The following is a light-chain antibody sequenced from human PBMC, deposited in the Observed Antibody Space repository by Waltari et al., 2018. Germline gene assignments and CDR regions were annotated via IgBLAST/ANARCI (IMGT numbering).Light chain of an antibody. V-gene: IGKV3-11*01. Sequence: EIVLTQSPDTLSLSPGERATLSCRASQSVTNSLAWYQQKPGQAPRLLIYSASNRATGVPARFSGSVSGTDFTLTISSLEPEDFAVYYCQQRSNWPRTFGQGTKVEIK. J-gene: IGKJ1*01. CDR2: SAS. CDR3: QQRSNWPRT. CDR1: QSVTNS.